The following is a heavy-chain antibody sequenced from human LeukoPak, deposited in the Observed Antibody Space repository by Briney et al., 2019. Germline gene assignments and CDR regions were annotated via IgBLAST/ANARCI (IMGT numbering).Heavy chain of an antibody. Sequence: SQTLSLTCAISGDSVSGNRATWNWLRQSPSRGLEWLGRTYYRSKWNNDYAVSMKSRITINPDTSKNQFSLQLNSVTPEDTAVYYCARLVGASWFDSWGQGTLVTVSS. D-gene: IGHD1-26*01. J-gene: IGHJ5*01. CDR2: TYYRSKWNN. CDR1: GDSVSGNRAT. CDR3: ARLVGASWFDS. V-gene: IGHV6-1*01.